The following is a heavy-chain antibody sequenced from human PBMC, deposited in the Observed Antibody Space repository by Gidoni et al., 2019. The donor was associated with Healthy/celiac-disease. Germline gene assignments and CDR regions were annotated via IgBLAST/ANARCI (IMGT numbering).Heavy chain of an antibody. J-gene: IGHJ5*02. CDR3: ASGQAALTIFGVVIRANWFDP. D-gene: IGHD3-3*01. V-gene: IGHV3-74*01. CDR2: INSDGSST. CDR1: GFTFSSYW. Sequence: EVQLVESGGGLVQPGGSLRLSCAASGFTFSSYWMHWVRQAPGKGLVWVSRINSDGSSTSYADSVKGRFTISRDNAKNTLYLQMNSLRAEDTAVYYCASGQAALTIFGVVIRANWFDPWGQGTLVTVSS.